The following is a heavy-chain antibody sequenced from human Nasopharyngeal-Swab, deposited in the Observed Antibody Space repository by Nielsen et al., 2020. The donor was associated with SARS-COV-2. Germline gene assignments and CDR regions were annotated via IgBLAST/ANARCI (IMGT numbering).Heavy chain of an antibody. CDR1: GFTFDDYA. CDR2: ISWNSGSI. J-gene: IGHJ6*03. Sequence: SLKISCAASGFTFDDYAMHWVRQAPGKGLEWVSGISWNSGSIGYADSVKGRFTISRDNAKNSLYLQMNSPRAEDTALYYCAKDSSPAAADYYYMDVWGKGTTVTVSS. CDR3: AKDSSPAAADYYYMDV. D-gene: IGHD2-2*01. V-gene: IGHV3-9*01.